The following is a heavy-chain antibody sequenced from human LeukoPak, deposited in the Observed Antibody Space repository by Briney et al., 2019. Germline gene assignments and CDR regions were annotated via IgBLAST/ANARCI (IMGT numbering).Heavy chain of an antibody. CDR2: IYDSGST. Sequence: SETLSLTCTVSGASIRSGDYYWSWIRQPPGKGLEWIGYIYDSGSTYYNPSLKSRITISVDTSENRFSLKLSSVTATDTAVYYCARDCSGGSCYGAFDIRGQGTMVTVSS. CDR1: GASIRSGDYY. D-gene: IGHD2-15*01. CDR3: ARDCSGGSCYGAFDI. J-gene: IGHJ3*02. V-gene: IGHV4-30-4*01.